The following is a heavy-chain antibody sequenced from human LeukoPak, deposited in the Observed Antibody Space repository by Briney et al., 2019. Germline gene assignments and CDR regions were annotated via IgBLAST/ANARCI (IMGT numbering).Heavy chain of an antibody. V-gene: IGHV1-8*03. CDR1: GYTFTSYD. CDR2: MNPNSGNT. J-gene: IGHJ5*02. Sequence: GASVKVSCKASGYTFTSYDINWVRQATGQGLEWMGWMNPNSGNTGYAQKFQGRVTITRNASISTAYMELSSLRSEDTAVYYCAREFSTNWFDPWGQGTLVTVSS. CDR3: AREFSTNWFDP.